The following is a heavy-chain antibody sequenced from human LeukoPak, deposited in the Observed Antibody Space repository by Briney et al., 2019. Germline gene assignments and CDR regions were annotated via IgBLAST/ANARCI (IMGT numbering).Heavy chain of an antibody. CDR3: ARALSSGLDY. J-gene: IGHJ4*02. V-gene: IGHV3-21*01. CDR1: GFTFSSYS. CDR2: ISSSSSYI. Sequence: GGSLRLSCAASGFTFSSYSMNWVRQAPGKGLGWVSSISSSSSYIYYADSVKGRFTISRDNAKNSLYLQMNSLRAEDTAVYYCARALSSGLDYWGQGTLVTVSS. D-gene: IGHD6-19*01.